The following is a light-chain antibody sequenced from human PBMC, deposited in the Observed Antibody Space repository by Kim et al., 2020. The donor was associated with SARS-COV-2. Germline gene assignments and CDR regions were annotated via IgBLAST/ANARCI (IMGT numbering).Light chain of an antibody. CDR3: QKYNNGPPNI. V-gene: IGKV3-15*01. CDR1: QSVSSN. J-gene: IGKJ2*01. CDR2: GAS. Sequence: EIVMTQSPATLSVSPGERATLSFRASQSVSSNLAWYQQKPGQAPRLLIYGASTRATGIPARFSGSGSGTEFTLTISSLQSEDFAVYYCQKYNNGPPNILGQGTKREI.